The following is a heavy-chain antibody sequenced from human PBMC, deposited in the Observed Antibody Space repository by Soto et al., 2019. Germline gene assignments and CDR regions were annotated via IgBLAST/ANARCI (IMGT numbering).Heavy chain of an antibody. CDR2: IIPMLDIT. CDR1: GGTFSTYT. V-gene: IGHV1-69*02. Sequence: QVQLLQSGAEMKKPGSSVKVSCKASGGTFSTYTIIWVQQAPGQGLEWMGRIIPMLDITNTAQNFQGRVTITADKSTSTAYLELSALRSDDTAIYFCTLGSWSAETFDIWGRGTLVTVSS. D-gene: IGHD6-13*01. CDR3: TLGSWSAETFDI. J-gene: IGHJ3*02.